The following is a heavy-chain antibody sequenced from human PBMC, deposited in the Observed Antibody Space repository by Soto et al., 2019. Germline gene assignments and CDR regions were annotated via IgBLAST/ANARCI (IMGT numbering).Heavy chain of an antibody. Sequence: QVQLQQWGAGLLKPSETLSLTCAVYGGSFSGFYWSWIRQPPGKGLEWIGDINHSGSTNYNPSLKSRVTISVDTSKNQFSLRLSSVTAADTAVYYCARSRVVAATFYYYYAMDVWGQGTTVTVSS. V-gene: IGHV4-34*01. J-gene: IGHJ6*02. D-gene: IGHD2-15*01. CDR3: ARSRVVAATFYYYYAMDV. CDR1: GGSFSGFY. CDR2: INHSGST.